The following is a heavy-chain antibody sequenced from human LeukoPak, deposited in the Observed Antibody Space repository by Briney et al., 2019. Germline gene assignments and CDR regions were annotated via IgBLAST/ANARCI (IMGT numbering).Heavy chain of an antibody. CDR1: GGTFSSYA. CDR2: IIPIFGTA. J-gene: IGHJ5*02. D-gene: IGHD6-6*01. Sequence: GASVKVSCKASGGTFSSYAISWVRQAPGQGLEWMGGIIPIFGTANYAQKFQGRVTITADESTSTAYMELSSLRSEDTAVYYCARLNQVLEQLGPFDPWGQGTLVTVSS. CDR3: ARLNQVLEQLGPFDP. V-gene: IGHV1-69*13.